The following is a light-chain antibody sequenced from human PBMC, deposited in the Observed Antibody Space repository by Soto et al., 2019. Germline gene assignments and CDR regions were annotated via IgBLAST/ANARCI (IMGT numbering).Light chain of an antibody. V-gene: IGLV3-21*04. CDR1: NVGSKS. CDR2: SDS. CDR3: QVWFSRSDRVV. J-gene: IGLJ2*01. Sequence: SYELTQAPSVSVAPGKTARITCEGDNVGSKSIHWYQQQAGQAPLLVIYSDSDRPSGIPERFSGSNSGNTATLTISRVAAGDEADYYCQVWFSRSDRVVFGGGTKLTVL.